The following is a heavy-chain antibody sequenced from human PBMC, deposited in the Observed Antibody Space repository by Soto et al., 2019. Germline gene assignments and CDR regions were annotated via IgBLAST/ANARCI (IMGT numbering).Heavy chain of an antibody. J-gene: IGHJ2*01. CDR3: TRIFGDEVYYFDL. V-gene: IGHV3-73*02. Sequence: EVQLVESGGGLVQPGGSLELSCEASGFTFSGSAMHWVRQASGKGLEWVGRIRSKTNTYATAYAASVKGRFTISRDDSKNTAYLQMNSLKTEDTAVYYCTRIFGDEVYYFDLWGRCTLVTVAS. CDR1: GFTFSGSA. D-gene: IGHD3-3*02. CDR2: IRSKTNTYAT.